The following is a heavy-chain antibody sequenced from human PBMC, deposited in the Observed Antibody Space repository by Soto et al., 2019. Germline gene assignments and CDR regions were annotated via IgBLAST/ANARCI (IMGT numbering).Heavy chain of an antibody. CDR3: AIDNWSYAFDP. Sequence: ASVKVSCKASGYTFTSYAIHWVRQAPGQRLEWMGWLNPGNGNTKYSQKFQGRVTITRDTSATTAYMELRSLRSEDTAVYYCAIDNWSYAFDPWGQGTLVTVSS. V-gene: IGHV1-3*01. D-gene: IGHD1-7*01. J-gene: IGHJ5*02. CDR2: LNPGNGNT. CDR1: GYTFTSYA.